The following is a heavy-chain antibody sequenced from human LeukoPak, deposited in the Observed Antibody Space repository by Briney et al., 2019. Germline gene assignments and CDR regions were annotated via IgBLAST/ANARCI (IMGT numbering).Heavy chain of an antibody. Sequence: ESGPVLVKPTETLTLTCTVSGFSLSNARMGVSWIRQPPGKALEWLAHIFSNDEKSYNTSLKSRLTISKDTSKSQVVLTMTNMDPVDTATYYCARIIRFGDFLYPKKFDPWGQGTLVTVSS. CDR3: ARIIRFGDFLYPKKFDP. D-gene: IGHD3-10*01. V-gene: IGHV2-26*01. J-gene: IGHJ5*02. CDR2: IFSNDEK. CDR1: GFSLSNARMG.